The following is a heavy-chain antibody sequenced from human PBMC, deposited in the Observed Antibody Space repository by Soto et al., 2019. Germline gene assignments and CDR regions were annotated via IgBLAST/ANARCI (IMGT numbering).Heavy chain of an antibody. CDR1: GGTFSSYA. J-gene: IGHJ6*02. CDR2: IIPIFGTA. CDR3: ARGWRIAARSNPASYGMDV. V-gene: IGHV1-69*13. D-gene: IGHD6-6*01. Sequence: SVKVSCKASGGTFSSYAISWVRQAPGQGLEWMGGIIPIFGTANYAQKFQGRVTITADESTSTAYMELSSLRSEDTAVYYCARGWRIAARSNPASYGMDVWGQGTTVTVSS.